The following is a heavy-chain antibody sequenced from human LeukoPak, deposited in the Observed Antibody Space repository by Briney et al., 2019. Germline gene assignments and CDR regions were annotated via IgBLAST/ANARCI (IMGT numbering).Heavy chain of an antibody. Sequence: TSVKVSCKASGGTFSSYAISWVRQAPGQGLEWMGRIIPILGIANYAQKFQGRVTITADKSTSTAYMELNSLRAEDTAVYYCAKMVRGSNYFDYWGQGTLVTVSS. V-gene: IGHV1-69*04. D-gene: IGHD3-10*01. CDR3: AKMVRGSNYFDY. CDR1: GGTFSSYA. J-gene: IGHJ4*02. CDR2: IIPILGIA.